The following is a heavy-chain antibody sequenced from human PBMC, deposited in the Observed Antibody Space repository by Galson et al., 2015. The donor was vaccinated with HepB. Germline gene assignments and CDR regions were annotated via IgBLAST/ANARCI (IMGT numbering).Heavy chain of an antibody. Sequence: SVKVSCKASGYTFTNYAIHWVRQAPAQSLEWMGWTNAGNGHIRYSQKFQGRLTFTTDTSATTAYMELSSLKSEDTAVYFCVRNRADITTPMFFDPWGQGTPVTVSS. CDR1: GYTFTNYA. CDR3: VRNRADITTPMFFDP. J-gene: IGHJ5*02. D-gene: IGHD3-10*02. V-gene: IGHV1-3*01. CDR2: TNAGNGHI.